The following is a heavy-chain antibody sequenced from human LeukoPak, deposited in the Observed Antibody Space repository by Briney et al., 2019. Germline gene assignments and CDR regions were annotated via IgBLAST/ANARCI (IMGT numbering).Heavy chain of an antibody. D-gene: IGHD2-2*01. J-gene: IGHJ6*02. CDR2: IKNEGEGGTT. Sequence: GGSLRLSCVASGFTFSHAWMNWVRQAPGKGLEWVGRIKNEGEGGTTDYAAPVKGRFTISRDDSKNTVYLEMNRLGTEDTAVYYCVADPANCCHALDVWGQGTTVIVSS. V-gene: IGHV3-15*01. CDR3: VADPANCCHALDV. CDR1: GFTFSHAW.